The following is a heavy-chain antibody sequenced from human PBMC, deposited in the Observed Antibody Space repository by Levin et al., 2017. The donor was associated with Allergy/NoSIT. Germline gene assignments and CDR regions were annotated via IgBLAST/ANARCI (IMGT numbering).Heavy chain of an antibody. CDR1: GGSISSTDYY. J-gene: IGHJ6*02. CDR3: ARNPTHDNILTGPSYYYYVLDV. CDR2: ISSSGET. V-gene: IGHV4-30-4*01. D-gene: IGHD3-9*01. Sequence: SQTLSLTCTVSGGSISSTDYYWSWIRQSPGQGLDWVGFISSSGETYYNPSLSSRLRLSIDTSNNQFSLELTSVTDTDTDVYYCARNPTHDNILTGPSYYYYVLDVWGQGTTVAVS.